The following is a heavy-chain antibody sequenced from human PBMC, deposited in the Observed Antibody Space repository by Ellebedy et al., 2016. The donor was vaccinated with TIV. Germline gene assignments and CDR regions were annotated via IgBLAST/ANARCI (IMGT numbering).Heavy chain of an antibody. V-gene: IGHV3-74*01. CDR2: IKNDGSTV. J-gene: IGHJ5*02. CDR3: ARSDWFDP. Sequence: GESLKISCAASGFSISAYWMHWVRQAPGKGLVWVSRIKNDGSTVSNADSVKGRFTVSRDNAKNTLYLQMNSLRVEDTAVYHCARSDWFDPWGQGTLVTVSS. CDR1: GFSISAYW.